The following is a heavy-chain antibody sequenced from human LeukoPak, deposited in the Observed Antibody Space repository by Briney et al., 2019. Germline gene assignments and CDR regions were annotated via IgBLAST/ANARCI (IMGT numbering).Heavy chain of an antibody. D-gene: IGHD5-24*01. CDR1: GYTFTGYY. CDR3: AREGVATIRGTAFDI. J-gene: IGHJ3*02. V-gene: IGHV1-2*02. CDR2: INPNSGGT. Sequence: ASVKVSCKASGYTFTGYYMHWVRQAPGQGLEWMGWINPNSGGTNYAQKLQGRVTMTRDTSISTAYMELSRLRSDDTAVYYCAREGVATIRGTAFDIWGQGTMVTVSS.